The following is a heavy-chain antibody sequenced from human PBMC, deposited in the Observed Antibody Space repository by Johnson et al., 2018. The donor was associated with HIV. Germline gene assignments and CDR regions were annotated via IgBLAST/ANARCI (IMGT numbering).Heavy chain of an antibody. CDR2: IRYDGSNK. J-gene: IGHJ3*02. D-gene: IGHD6-13*01. CDR3: ASAEIAAAATGHDAFDI. CDR1: GFTFSSYG. Sequence: QVQLVESGGGVVQPGGSLRLSCAASGFTFSSYGMHWVRQAPGKGLEWVAFIRYDGSNKYYADSVKGRFTISRDNSKNTLYLQMNSLGAEETAVYYCASAEIAAAATGHDAFDIWGQGTMVTVSS. V-gene: IGHV3-30*02.